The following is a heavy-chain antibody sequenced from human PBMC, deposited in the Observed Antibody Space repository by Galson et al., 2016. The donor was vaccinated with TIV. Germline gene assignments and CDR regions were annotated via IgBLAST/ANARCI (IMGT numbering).Heavy chain of an antibody. CDR3: TREFDFWSGEAG. D-gene: IGHD3-3*01. CDR1: GDTFSNYA. CDR2: INTNTGNP. V-gene: IGHV7-4-1*02. Sequence: SVKVSCKASGDTFSNYAISWVRQAPGQRLEWMGWINTNTGNPTYAQGFTGRFVFSLDTSVSTAYLQISSLKAEDTAMYYCTREFDFWSGEAGWGQGTLVTVSS. J-gene: IGHJ4*02.